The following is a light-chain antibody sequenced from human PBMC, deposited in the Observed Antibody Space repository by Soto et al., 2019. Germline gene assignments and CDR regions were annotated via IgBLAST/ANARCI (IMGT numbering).Light chain of an antibody. CDR3: QQYANWPKT. CDR2: AES. Sequence: ELVMTQSPATLSLSPGERATLSCRASQSVSNKLVWYQQKPGQAPRLLIYAESTRATGIPDRFSGSGSETEFTLTISRLQSEDLAVYYCQQYANWPKTCGQGTKVDIK. V-gene: IGKV3-15*01. CDR1: QSVSNK. J-gene: IGKJ1*01.